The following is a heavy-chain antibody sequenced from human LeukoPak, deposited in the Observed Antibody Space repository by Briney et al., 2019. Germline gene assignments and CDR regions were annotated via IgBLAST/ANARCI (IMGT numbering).Heavy chain of an antibody. CDR2: ISGSSSTI. CDR3: ARSGTFFDI. V-gene: IGHV3-48*02. J-gene: IGHJ3*02. CDR1: GFTFSGSA. D-gene: IGHD1-1*01. Sequence: GGSLRLSCAASGFTFSGSAMHWVRQAPGKGLEWVSYISGSSSTIYYTDSVKGRFTISRDNAKNSLYLQMNSLRDEDTAVYYCARSGTFFDIWGQGTMVTVSS.